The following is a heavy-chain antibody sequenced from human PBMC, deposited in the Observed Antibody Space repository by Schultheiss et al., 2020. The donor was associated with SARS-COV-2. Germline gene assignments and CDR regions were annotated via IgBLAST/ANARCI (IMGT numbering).Heavy chain of an antibody. CDR3: GRQGGPEQEIDS. V-gene: IGHV4-39*01. Sequence: SETLSLTCAVYGGSFSGYYWGWIRQPPGKGLEWIGSIYYSGSTYYNPSLKSRVTISVDTSKNQFSLKLSSVTAADTAVYYCGRQGGPEQEIDSWGQGTLVTVSS. J-gene: IGHJ4*02. CDR2: IYYSGST. D-gene: IGHD3-16*01. CDR1: GGSFSGYY.